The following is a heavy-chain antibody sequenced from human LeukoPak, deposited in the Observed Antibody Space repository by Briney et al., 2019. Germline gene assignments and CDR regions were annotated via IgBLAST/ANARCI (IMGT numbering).Heavy chain of an antibody. Sequence: GRSLRLSCAASGFTVSSNYMSWVRQAPGKGLEWVSVIYSGGSTYYADSVKGRFTISRDNSKNTLYLQMNSLRAEDTAVYYCARDLQGRKDVGATSRYAFDIWGQGTMVTVSS. CDR2: IYSGGST. V-gene: IGHV3-66*01. J-gene: IGHJ3*02. CDR3: ARDLQGRKDVGATSRYAFDI. CDR1: GFTVSSNY. D-gene: IGHD1-26*01.